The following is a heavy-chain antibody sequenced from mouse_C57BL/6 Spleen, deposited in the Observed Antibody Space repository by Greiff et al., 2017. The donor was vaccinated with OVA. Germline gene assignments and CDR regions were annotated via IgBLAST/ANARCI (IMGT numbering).Heavy chain of an antibody. CDR3: VRSGTTVVAYYAMDY. Sequence: QVQLQQSGAELVKPGASVKIFCKASGYAFSSYWMNWVKQRPGKGLEWIGQIYPGDGDTNYNGKFKGKATLTADQSSSTAYMQLSSLTSEDSAVYFCVRSGTTVVAYYAMDYWGQGTSVTVAS. D-gene: IGHD1-1*01. CDR1: GYAFSSYW. J-gene: IGHJ4*01. V-gene: IGHV1-80*01. CDR2: IYPGDGDT.